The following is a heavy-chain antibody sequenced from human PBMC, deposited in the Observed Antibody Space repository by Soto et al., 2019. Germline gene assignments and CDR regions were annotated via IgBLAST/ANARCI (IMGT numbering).Heavy chain of an antibody. J-gene: IGHJ6*02. CDR3: ARENRLTYYDFWSGYSYGMDA. CDR1: GYPLTRYA. V-gene: IGHV1-3*01. D-gene: IGHD3-3*01. Sequence: SVKVSCKASGYPLTRYAMHMLCQAPGQSLEWRGWINAGNGNTKYSQKFQGRVTITRDTSASTAYMELRSLSSEDTAVYYCARENRLTYYDFWSGYSYGMDAWGQGTTVTGSS. CDR2: INAGNGNT.